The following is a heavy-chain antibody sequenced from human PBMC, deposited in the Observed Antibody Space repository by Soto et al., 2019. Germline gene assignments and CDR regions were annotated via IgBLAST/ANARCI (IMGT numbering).Heavy chain of an antibody. CDR2: VSYDGSNK. J-gene: IGHJ4*02. CDR3: TQPGGGGETTFDY. Sequence: QVQLVESGGGVVQPGRSLRLSCAASGFTFSSYAMHWVRQAPGKGLEWVAVVSYDGSNKYYADSVKGRFTVYRDQSKNTRYLKGNRMRAEDTAVYYCTQPGGGGETTFDYWGQGTLVTVSS. CDR1: GFTFSSYA. V-gene: IGHV3-30-3*01. D-gene: IGHD1-1*01.